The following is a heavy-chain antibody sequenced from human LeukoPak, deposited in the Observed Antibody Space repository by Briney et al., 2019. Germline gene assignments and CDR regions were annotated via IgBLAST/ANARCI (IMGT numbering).Heavy chain of an antibody. CDR2: INPNSGGT. J-gene: IGHJ6*02. CDR1: GYTFTGYY. CDR3: ARARGTTGTTAPYYYYGMDV. V-gene: IGHV1-2*02. D-gene: IGHD1-1*01. Sequence: ASVKVACKASGYTFTGYYMHWERQAPGQGLEWMGWINPNSGGTNYGQKFEGRVTMTRNTSISTAYMELSRLRSDDTAVYYCARARGTTGTTAPYYYYGMDVRGQGTTVTVSS.